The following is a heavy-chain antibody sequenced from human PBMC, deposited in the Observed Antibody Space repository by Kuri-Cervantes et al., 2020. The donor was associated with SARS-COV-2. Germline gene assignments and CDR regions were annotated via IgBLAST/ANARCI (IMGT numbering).Heavy chain of an antibody. CDR2: IIPIFGTA. CDR3: ARSYSNYVGYYYYHMDV. V-gene: IGHV1-69*06. D-gene: IGHD4-11*01. J-gene: IGHJ6*03. CDR1: GGTFSSYA. Sequence: SVKVSCKASGGTFSSYAISWVRQAPGQGLEWMGGIIPIFGTANYAQKFQGRVTITADKSTSTAYMELSSLRSEDTAVYYCARSYSNYVGYYYYHMDVWGKGTTVTVSS.